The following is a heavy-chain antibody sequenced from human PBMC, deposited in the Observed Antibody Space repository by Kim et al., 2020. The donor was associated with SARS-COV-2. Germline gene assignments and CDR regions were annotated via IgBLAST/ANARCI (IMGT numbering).Heavy chain of an antibody. CDR3: ARDVSSSWYDGADYFDY. J-gene: IGHJ4*02. V-gene: IGHV1-3*01. Sequence: ASVKVSCKASGYTFTSYAMHWVRQAPGQRLEWMGWINAGNGNTKYSQKFQGRVTITRDTSASTAYMELSSLRSEDTAVYYCARDVSSSWYDGADYFDYWGQGTLVTVSS. D-gene: IGHD6-13*01. CDR1: GYTFTSYA. CDR2: INAGNGNT.